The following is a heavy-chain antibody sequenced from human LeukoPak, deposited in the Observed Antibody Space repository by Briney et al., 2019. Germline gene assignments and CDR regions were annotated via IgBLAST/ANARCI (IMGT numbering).Heavy chain of an antibody. Sequence: GGSLRLSCAASGFSFDSHIMHWVRQAPGKGLEWVAGIWYDGSRRHYGDSAEGRFSVSRDNSRNTLDPQMNSLTAEDTAVYYCAKDKWEERGNYYHYFDYWGQGILVTVSS. CDR2: IWYDGSRR. J-gene: IGHJ4*02. CDR3: AKDKWEERGNYYHYFDY. D-gene: IGHD1-26*01. CDR1: GFSFDSHI. V-gene: IGHV3-33*06.